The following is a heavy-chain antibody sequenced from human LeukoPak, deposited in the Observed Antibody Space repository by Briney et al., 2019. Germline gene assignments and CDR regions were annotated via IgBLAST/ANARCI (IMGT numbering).Heavy chain of an antibody. J-gene: IGHJ3*02. V-gene: IGHV3-20*04. CDR3: ARVKMSATVTGDALDI. CDR2: INWNGGST. CDR1: GLTFDDYG. D-gene: IGHD4-17*01. Sequence: GGSLRLSCAASGLTFDDYGMSWVRQAPGKGLEWVSGINWNGGSTGYADSVKGRFTISRDNAKNSLYLQMNSLRAEDTALYYCARVKMSATVTGDALDIWGQGTMVTVSS.